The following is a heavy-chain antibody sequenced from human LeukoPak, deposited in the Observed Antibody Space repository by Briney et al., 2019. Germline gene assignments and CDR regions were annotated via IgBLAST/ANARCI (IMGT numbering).Heavy chain of an antibody. CDR3: ARHPIRSSVRSSSPYYYYYMDV. D-gene: IGHD6-6*01. CDR1: GGSISSGGYY. V-gene: IGHV4-31*03. J-gene: IGHJ6*03. CDR2: IYYSGST. Sequence: SETLSLTCTVSGGSISSGGYYWSWIRQHPGKGLEWIGYIYYSGSTYYNPSLKSRVTISVDTSKNQFSLKLSSVTAADTAVYYCARHPIRSSVRSSSPYYYYYMDVWGKGTTVTVSS.